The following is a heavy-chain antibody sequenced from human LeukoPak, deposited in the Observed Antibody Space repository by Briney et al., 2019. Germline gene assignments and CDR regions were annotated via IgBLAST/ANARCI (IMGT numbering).Heavy chain of an antibody. CDR1: GGSISSYY. D-gene: IGHD1-26*01. CDR2: IYYSGST. J-gene: IGHJ4*02. V-gene: IGHV4-59*01. CDR3: ARDPPYSGRGLDY. Sequence: PSETLSLTCTVSGGSISSYYWSWIRQPPGKGLEWIGYIYYSGSTNYNPSLKSRVTISVDTSKNQFSLKLSSVTAADTAVYYCARDPPYSGRGLDYWGQGTLVTVSS.